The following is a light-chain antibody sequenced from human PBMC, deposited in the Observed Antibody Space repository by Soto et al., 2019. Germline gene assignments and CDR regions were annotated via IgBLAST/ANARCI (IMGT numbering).Light chain of an antibody. CDR3: QQRSNWPFT. CDR1: QSISSW. Sequence: DIQMTQSPSTLSACVGDRVTITCRASQSISSWLAWYQQKPGKAPKLLIYKASSLQSGVPSRFSGSGSGTEFTLTISSLEPEDFAVYYCQQRSNWPFTFGPGTKVDIK. J-gene: IGKJ3*01. CDR2: KAS. V-gene: IGKV1-5*03.